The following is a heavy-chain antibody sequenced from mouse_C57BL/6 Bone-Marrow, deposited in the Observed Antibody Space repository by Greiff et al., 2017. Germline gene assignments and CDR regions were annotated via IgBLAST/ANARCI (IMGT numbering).Heavy chain of an antibody. CDR1: GFTFSDYY. J-gene: IGHJ2*01. CDR3: ARVDYGNSDFDY. D-gene: IGHD2-1*01. Sequence: EVKLVESEGGLVQPGSSMKLSCTASGFTFSDYYMAWVRQVPEKGLEWVANINYDGSSTYYLDSLKSRFIISRDNAKNILYLQMSSLKSEDTATYHCARVDYGNSDFDYWGQGTTLTVSS. CDR2: INYDGSST. V-gene: IGHV5-16*01.